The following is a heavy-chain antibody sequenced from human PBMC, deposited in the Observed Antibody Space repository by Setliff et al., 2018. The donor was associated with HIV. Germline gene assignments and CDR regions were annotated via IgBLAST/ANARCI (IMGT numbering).Heavy chain of an antibody. CDR3: ARLMPNWDYFDY. D-gene: IGHD2-2*01. J-gene: IGHJ4*02. CDR2: IFRTGST. CDR1: GASISSGNW. Sequence: SETLSLTCAVSGASISSGNWWSWVRQSPGKGLEWIGEIFRTGSTNYNPSLKSRVTISVDTSKNHFSLNVSSLTAADTALYFCARLMPNWDYFDYWGQGTQVTVSS. V-gene: IGHV4-4*02.